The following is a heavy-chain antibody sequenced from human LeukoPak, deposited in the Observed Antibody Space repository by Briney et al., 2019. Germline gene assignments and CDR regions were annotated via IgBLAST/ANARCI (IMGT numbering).Heavy chain of an antibody. CDR3: ARDGSSGTTGLDY. V-gene: IGHV2-70*11. D-gene: IGHD3-10*01. Sequence: SGPALVSPTQTLTLTCTFSGFSLSDSAMCVSWIRQPPGKALEWLARIDWDGDKHYSTSLKTRLTISKDTPKNQVVLTMTNVDPVDTATYYCARDGSSGTTGLDYWGQGILVTVSP. J-gene: IGHJ4*02. CDR2: IDWDGDK. CDR1: GFSLSDSAMC.